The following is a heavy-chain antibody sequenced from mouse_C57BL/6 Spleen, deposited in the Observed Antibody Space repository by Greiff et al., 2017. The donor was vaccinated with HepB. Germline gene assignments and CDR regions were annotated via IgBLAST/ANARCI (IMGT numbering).Heavy chain of an antibody. CDR2: IDPSDSYT. CDR1: GYTFTSYW. J-gene: IGHJ3*01. CDR3: ARSHITTVVEGFAY. Sequence: VKLQQPGAELVMPGASVKLPCKASGYTFTSYWMHWVKQRPGQGLEWIGEIDPSDSYTNYNQKFKGKSTLTVDKSSSTAYMQLSSLTSEDSAVYYCARSHITTVVEGFAYWGQGTLVTVSA. D-gene: IGHD1-1*01. V-gene: IGHV1-69*01.